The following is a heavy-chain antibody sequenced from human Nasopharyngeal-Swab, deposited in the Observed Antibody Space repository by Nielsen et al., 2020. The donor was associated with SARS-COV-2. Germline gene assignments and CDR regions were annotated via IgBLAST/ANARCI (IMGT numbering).Heavy chain of an antibody. V-gene: IGHV3-23*01. CDR1: GFTFSSQA. D-gene: IGHD1-26*01. J-gene: IGHJ4*02. CDR2: ISGSGGST. CDR3: AKASGVGATGGDY. Sequence: GESLKISCAASGFTFSSQAMSWVRQAPGKGLEWVSAISGSGGSTYYADSVKGRFTISRDNSKNTLYLQMNSLRAEDTAVYYCAKASGVGATGGDYWGQGTLVTVSS.